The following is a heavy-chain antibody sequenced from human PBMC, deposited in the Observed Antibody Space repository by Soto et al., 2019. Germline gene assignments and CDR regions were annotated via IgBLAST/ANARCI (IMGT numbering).Heavy chain of an antibody. CDR3: ARRGGGVVLAATTPFDY. V-gene: IGHV4-4*02. CDR2: IYHSGST. J-gene: IGHJ4*02. CDR1: SGSITTANW. D-gene: IGHD2-15*01. Sequence: QVPLQESGPRLVRPSGTLSLTCTVSSGSITTANWWSLVRQPPGRGLEWIGEIYHSGSTNYNLSLKSRVTLSVDKSKNQFSLRLSSVTAADTAMYYCARRGGGVVLAATTPFDYWGQGTLVTVSS.